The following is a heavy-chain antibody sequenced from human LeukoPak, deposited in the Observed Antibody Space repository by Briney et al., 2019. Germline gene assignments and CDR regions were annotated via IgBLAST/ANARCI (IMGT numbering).Heavy chain of an antibody. CDR1: GFTFSSYS. V-gene: IGHV3-21*04. J-gene: IGHJ4*02. Sequence: PGGSLRLSCAASGFTFSSYSMNWVRQAPGKGLEWVSSISSSSSFIYYADSVKGRFTISRDNAKNSLYLQMNSLRAEDAAVYYCAKAPLGRCTGVICYCFDSWGQGTLVTVSS. CDR3: AKAPLGRCTGVICYCFDS. CDR2: ISSSSSFI. D-gene: IGHD2-15*01.